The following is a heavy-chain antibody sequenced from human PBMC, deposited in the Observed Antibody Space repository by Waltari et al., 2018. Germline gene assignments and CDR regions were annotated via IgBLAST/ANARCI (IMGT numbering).Heavy chain of an antibody. D-gene: IGHD6-13*01. CDR3: AIIAAAAAFDI. J-gene: IGHJ3*02. CDR1: GFTFSSYG. CDR2: ISYDGSNK. V-gene: IGHV3-30*03. Sequence: QVQLVESGGGVVQPGRSLRLSCAASGFTFSSYGMHWVRQAPGKGLEWVAVISYDGSNKYYADSVKGRFTISRDNSKNTLYLQMNSLRAEDTAVYYCAIIAAAAAFDIWGQGTMVTVSS.